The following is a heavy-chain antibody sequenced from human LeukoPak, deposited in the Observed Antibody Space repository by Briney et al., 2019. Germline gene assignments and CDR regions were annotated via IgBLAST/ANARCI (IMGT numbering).Heavy chain of an antibody. V-gene: IGHV4-59*12. CDR3: ARESRRGLGKHFDY. D-gene: IGHD1-26*01. Sequence: SETLSLTCTVSGGSISSYYWSWIRQPPGKGLESIGNIYYTGSTYYNPSLKSRVTISVDTSKNQFSLMMRSVTAADTALYYCARESRRGLGKHFDYWGQGTLVTVSS. CDR1: GGSISSYY. J-gene: IGHJ4*02. CDR2: IYYTGST.